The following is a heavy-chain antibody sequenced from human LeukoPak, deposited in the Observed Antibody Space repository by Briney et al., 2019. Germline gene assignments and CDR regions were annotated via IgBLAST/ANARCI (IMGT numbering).Heavy chain of an antibody. J-gene: IGHJ4*02. Sequence: GGSLRLSCAASGFTFSSYAMSWVRQAPGKGLEWVSAISGSGGRTYYADSVKGRFTISRDNSKNTLYLQMNSLRAEDTAVYYCAKVDNSNRVFDYWGQGTLVTVSS. CDR1: GFTFSSYA. CDR2: ISGSGGRT. D-gene: IGHD4-11*01. CDR3: AKVDNSNRVFDY. V-gene: IGHV3-23*01.